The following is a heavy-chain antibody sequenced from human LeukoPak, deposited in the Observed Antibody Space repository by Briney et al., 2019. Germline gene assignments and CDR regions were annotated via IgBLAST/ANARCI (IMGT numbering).Heavy chain of an antibody. V-gene: IGHV3-23*01. CDR3: ANHYGSGSYGF. CDR2: ISGSGGST. Sequence: GGSLRLSCAASGFTFSSYSMNWVRQAPGKGLEWVSAISGSGGSTYYADSVKGRFTISRDNSKNTLYLQMNSLRAEDTAVYYCANHYGSGSYGFWGQGTLVTVSS. CDR1: GFTFSSYS. J-gene: IGHJ4*02. D-gene: IGHD3-10*01.